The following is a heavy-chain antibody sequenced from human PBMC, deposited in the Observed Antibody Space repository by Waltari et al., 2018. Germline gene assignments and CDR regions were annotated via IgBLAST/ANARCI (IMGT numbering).Heavy chain of an antibody. J-gene: IGHJ4*02. V-gene: IGHV3-23*01. D-gene: IGHD6-13*01. Sequence: EVQLLESGGGLVQPGGSLRLSCAASGFTFSSYAMSWVRQAPGEGLEWVSASSGSGGSTYYADSGKGRFIISRDNFKNTLYLQMNSLRAEDTAVYHCAKTMMRAAAGDYWGQGTLVTVSS. CDR3: AKTMMRAAAGDY. CDR1: GFTFSSYA. CDR2: SSGSGGST.